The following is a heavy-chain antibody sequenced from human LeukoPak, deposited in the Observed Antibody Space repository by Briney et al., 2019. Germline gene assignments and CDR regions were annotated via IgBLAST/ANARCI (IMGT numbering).Heavy chain of an antibody. J-gene: IGHJ4*02. D-gene: IGHD3-22*01. CDR1: GGSISSGGYY. V-gene: IGHV4-30-2*01. CDR3: ARESGYYDY. Sequence: SQTLSLTCTVSGGSISSGGYYWSWIRQPPGKGLEWIGYIYHSGSTYCNPSLKSRVTISVDRSKNQFSLKLSSVTAADTAVYYCARESGYYDYWGQGTLVTVSS. CDR2: IYHSGST.